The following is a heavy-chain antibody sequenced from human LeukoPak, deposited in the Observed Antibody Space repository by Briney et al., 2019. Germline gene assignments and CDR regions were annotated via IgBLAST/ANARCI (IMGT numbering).Heavy chain of an antibody. CDR1: GYTFTSYD. CDR2: MNPNRGNT. CDR3: ARAKSQYDFWSGYRPYYYYYMDV. D-gene: IGHD3-3*01. Sequence: ASVKVSCKASGYTFTSYDINWVRQATGQGLEWMGWMNPNRGNTGYAQKFQGRVTMTRNTSISTAYMELSSLRSEDTAVYYCARAKSQYDFWSGYRPYYYYYMDVWGKGTTVTVSS. V-gene: IGHV1-8*01. J-gene: IGHJ6*03.